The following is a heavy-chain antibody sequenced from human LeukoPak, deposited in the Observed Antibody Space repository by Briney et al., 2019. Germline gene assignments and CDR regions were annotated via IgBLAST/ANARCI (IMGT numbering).Heavy chain of an antibody. Sequence: GESLKISCKGSGYSFISYWIGWVCQMPGKGLEWMGIIYPGDSDTRYSPSFQGQVTISADKSISTAYLQWSSLKASDTAMYYCARPYDILTGSYPLGYWGQGTLVTVSS. J-gene: IGHJ4*02. CDR2: IYPGDSDT. D-gene: IGHD3-9*01. CDR1: GYSFISYW. V-gene: IGHV5-51*01. CDR3: ARPYDILTGSYPLGY.